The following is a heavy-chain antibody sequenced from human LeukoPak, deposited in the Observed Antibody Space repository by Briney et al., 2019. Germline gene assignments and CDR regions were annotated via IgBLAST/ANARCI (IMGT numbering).Heavy chain of an antibody. V-gene: IGHV3-7*01. Sequence: GGSLRLSCAASGFTFSTYWMTWVRQAPGKGLEWVANIKQDGSEQYYVDSVKGRFTISRDNAKNSLYLQMNSLRAEDTAVYYCARDLAWDAFDIWGQGTMVTVSS. CDR1: GFTFSTYW. CDR2: IKQDGSEQ. CDR3: ARDLAWDAFDI. J-gene: IGHJ3*02.